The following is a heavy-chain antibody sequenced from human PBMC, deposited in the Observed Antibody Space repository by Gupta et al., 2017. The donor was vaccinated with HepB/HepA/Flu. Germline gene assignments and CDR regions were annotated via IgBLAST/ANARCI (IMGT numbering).Heavy chain of an antibody. V-gene: IGHV4-39*01. J-gene: IGHJ6*03. CDR3: ASTYYDFWSGYSNYMDV. D-gene: IGHD3-3*01. Sequence: QLQLQESGPGLVKPSETLSLTCTVSGGSISSSSYYWGWIRPPPGKGLEWIGSIYYSGSTYYNPPLKSRVTISVDTSKNQFSLKLSSVTAADTAVYYCASTYYDFWSGYSNYMDVWGKGTTVTVSS. CDR2: IYYSGST. CDR1: GGSISSSSYY.